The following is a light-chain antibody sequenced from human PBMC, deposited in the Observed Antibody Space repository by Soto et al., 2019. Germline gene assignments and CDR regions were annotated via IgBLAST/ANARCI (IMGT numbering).Light chain of an antibody. CDR2: DTS. V-gene: IGKV3-11*01. CDR1: QSVSTY. Sequence: EIVLTQSPAILSLSPGERATLSCRASQSVSTYLAWYQQKPGQAPRLLIYDTSNRASGVPARFSGSGSGTDFTLTISSLEPEDFAVYYCQQRRSWPPTITFGQGTRLDIK. J-gene: IGKJ5*01. CDR3: QQRRSWPPTIT.